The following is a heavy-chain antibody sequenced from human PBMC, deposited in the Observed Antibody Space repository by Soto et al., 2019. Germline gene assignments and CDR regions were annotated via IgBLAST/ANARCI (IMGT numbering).Heavy chain of an antibody. Sequence: EVQLLESGGGVVQPGGSLRLSCVASGFNFKKFAMAWVRQAAGEGLEWVSGISGCGGSASYADSVKGRFSIARDDSKNTVSLQLNSLRVEDTAQYYCAKADGQQWRIPHLDNWGQGTLVTVS. CDR1: GFNFKKFA. J-gene: IGHJ4*02. D-gene: IGHD6-19*01. CDR2: ISGCGGSA. V-gene: IGHV3-23*01. CDR3: AKADGQQWRIPHLDN.